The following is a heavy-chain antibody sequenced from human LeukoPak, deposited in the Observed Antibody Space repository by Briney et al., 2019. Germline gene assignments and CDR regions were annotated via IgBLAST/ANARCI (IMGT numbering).Heavy chain of an antibody. CDR2: IRSKAYGGTT. J-gene: IGHJ4*02. Sequence: GGSLRLSCTASGFTFGDYAMSWVRQAPGKGLEWVGFIRSKAYGGTTEYAASVKGRFTISRDDSKSIAYLQMNSLKTEDTAVYYCTRENRGHFWSLSDYWGQGTLLTVSS. D-gene: IGHD3-3*01. CDR1: GFTFGDYA. CDR3: TRENRGHFWSLSDY. V-gene: IGHV3-49*04.